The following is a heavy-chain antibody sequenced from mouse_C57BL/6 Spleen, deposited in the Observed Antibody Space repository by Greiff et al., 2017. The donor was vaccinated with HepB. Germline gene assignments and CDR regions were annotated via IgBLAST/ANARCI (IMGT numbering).Heavy chain of an antibody. J-gene: IGHJ4*01. CDR1: GFNIKDYY. V-gene: IGHV14-2*01. Sequence: EVQLQQSGAELVKPGASVKLSCTASGFNIKDYYMHWVKQRPEQGLEWIGRIDPEDGETKYAPNFQGKATITADTSSNTAYMQLSSLTSEDTAVYYCARPYAMDYWGQGTSVTVSS. CDR2: IDPEDGET. CDR3: ARPYAMDY.